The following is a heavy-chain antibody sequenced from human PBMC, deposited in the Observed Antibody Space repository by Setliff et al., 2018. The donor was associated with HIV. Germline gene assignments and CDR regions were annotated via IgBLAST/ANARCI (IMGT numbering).Heavy chain of an antibody. V-gene: IGHV4-39*01. CDR1: GGSISSSSYY. CDR3: ARRQQLWLLYAFDI. CDR2: IYYSGST. J-gene: IGHJ3*02. D-gene: IGHD5-18*01. Sequence: ETLSLTCTVSGGSISSSSYYWGWIRQPPGKGLEWIGSIYYSGSTYYNPSLKSRVTISVDTSKNQFSLKLSSVTAADTAVYYCARRQQLWLLYAFDIWGQGTRVTVSS.